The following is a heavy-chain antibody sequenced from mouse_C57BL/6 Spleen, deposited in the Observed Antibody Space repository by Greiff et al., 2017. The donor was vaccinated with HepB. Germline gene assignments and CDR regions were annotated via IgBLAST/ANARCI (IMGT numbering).Heavy chain of an antibody. V-gene: IGHV2-6-1*01. J-gene: IGHJ2*01. CDR2: IWSDGST. CDR1: GFSLTSYG. CDR3: ARHSDGYNYFDY. Sequence: QVQLKQSGPGLVAPSQSLSITCTVSGFSLTSYGVHWVRQPPGKGLEWLVVIWSDGSTTYNSALKSRLSISKDNSKSQVFLKMNSLQTDDTAMYYCARHSDGYNYFDYWGQGTTLTVSS. D-gene: IGHD2-3*01.